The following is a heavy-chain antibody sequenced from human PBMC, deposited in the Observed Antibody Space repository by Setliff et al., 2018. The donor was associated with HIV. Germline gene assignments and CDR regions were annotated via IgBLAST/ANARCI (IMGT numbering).Heavy chain of an antibody. CDR2: IYTNGRT. J-gene: IGHJ4*02. CDR1: GGSISSNSYY. V-gene: IGHV4-61*09. CDR3: AREDSSYHYFDY. Sequence: SETLSLTCTVSGGSISSNSYYWSWIRQPAGKGLEWIGHIYTNGRTNYNPSLKSRAIMSADTSKNQFSLKLSSVTAADTAVYYCAREDSSYHYFDYWGQGMLVTVSS. D-gene: IGHD6-6*01.